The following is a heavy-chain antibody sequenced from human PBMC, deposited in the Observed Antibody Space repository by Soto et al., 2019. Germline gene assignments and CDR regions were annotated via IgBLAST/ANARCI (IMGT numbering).Heavy chain of an antibody. D-gene: IGHD6-13*01. Sequence: GESLKISCKGSGYSFTSYWIGWVRQMPGKGLEWMGIIYPGDSDTRYSPSFQGQVTISADKSISTAYLQWSSRKASDTALYYCARRIAAEENPYYYYGMDVWGQGTTVTVSS. CDR2: IYPGDSDT. CDR3: ARRIAAEENPYYYYGMDV. V-gene: IGHV5-51*01. CDR1: GYSFTSYW. J-gene: IGHJ6*02.